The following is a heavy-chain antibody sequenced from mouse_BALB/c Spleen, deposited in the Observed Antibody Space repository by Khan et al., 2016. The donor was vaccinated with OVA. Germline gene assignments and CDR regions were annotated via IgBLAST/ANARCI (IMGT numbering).Heavy chain of an antibody. D-gene: IGHD2-3*01. Sequence: VQLQQSGAELVRPGALVKLSCKASGFNIKDYYIHWVKQRPEQGLEWIGWIDPENGNTIYDPKFQGKATITAETSSNTAYLQLSSLTSEDTAVYYCTRDGYSPWFVYWGQGALVTVSA. CDR3: TRDGYSPWFVY. CDR1: GFNIKDYY. J-gene: IGHJ3*01. CDR2: IDPENGNT. V-gene: IGHV14-1*02.